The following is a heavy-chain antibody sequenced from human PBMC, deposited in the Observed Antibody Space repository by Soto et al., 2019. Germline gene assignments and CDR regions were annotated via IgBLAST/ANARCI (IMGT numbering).Heavy chain of an antibody. CDR1: GGSISSSSYY. J-gene: IGHJ4*02. CDR2: IYYSGST. D-gene: IGHD3-16*01. Sequence: QLQLQESGPGLVKPSETLSLTCTVSGGSISSSSYYWGWIRQPPGKGLEWIGSIYYSGSTYYHPSLKSRVTISVDTSKNQLSLKLSSVTAADTAVYYCARLRKPYYFDYWGQGTLVTVSS. CDR3: ARLRKPYYFDY. V-gene: IGHV4-39*01.